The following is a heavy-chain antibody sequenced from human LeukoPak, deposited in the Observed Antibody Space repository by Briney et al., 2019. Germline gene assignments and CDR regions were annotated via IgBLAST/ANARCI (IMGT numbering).Heavy chain of an antibody. Sequence: ASVKVSCKASGGTFSSYAISWVRQAPGQGLEWMGGTIPIFGTANYAQKFQGRVTITADESTSTAYMELGSLRSEDTAVYYCAAYTAMVKESFDYWGQGTLVTVSS. D-gene: IGHD5-18*01. CDR2: TIPIFGTA. V-gene: IGHV1-69*13. J-gene: IGHJ4*02. CDR3: AAYTAMVKESFDY. CDR1: GGTFSSYA.